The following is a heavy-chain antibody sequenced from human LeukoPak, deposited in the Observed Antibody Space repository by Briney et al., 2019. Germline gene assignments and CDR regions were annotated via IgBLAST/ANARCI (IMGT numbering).Heavy chain of an antibody. V-gene: IGHV3-21*05. J-gene: IGHJ4*02. D-gene: IGHD3-10*01. CDR3: ARSLWFGDSNLDY. Sequence: GGSLRLSCAASGFTFSSYEMNWVRQAPGKGLEWVSYISTSSIYIYYADSLKGRFTISRDNAKNSLYLQMSSLRAEDTAMYYCARSLWFGDSNLDYWGQGTLVTVSS. CDR2: ISTSSIYI. CDR1: GFTFSSYE.